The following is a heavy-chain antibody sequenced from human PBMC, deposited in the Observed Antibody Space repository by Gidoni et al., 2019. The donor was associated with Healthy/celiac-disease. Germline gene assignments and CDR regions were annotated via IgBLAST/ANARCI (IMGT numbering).Heavy chain of an antibody. D-gene: IGHD3-22*01. CDR1: GFTFSSYG. Sequence: QVQLVESGGGVVQPGRSLRRSCAASGFTFSSYGMHWDRQAPGKGLEWVAIISYDGSNKYYADSVKGRFTISRDNSKNTLYLQMNSLRAEDTAVYYCAKDLASYDSSGYYDYWGQGTLVTVSS. CDR2: ISYDGSNK. V-gene: IGHV3-30*18. J-gene: IGHJ4*02. CDR3: AKDLASYDSSGYYDY.